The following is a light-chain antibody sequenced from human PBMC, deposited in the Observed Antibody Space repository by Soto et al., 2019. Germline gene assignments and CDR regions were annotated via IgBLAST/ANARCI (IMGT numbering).Light chain of an antibody. CDR2: GAS. CDR1: QSITSNF. Sequence: EIALTQSPGTLSLSPGERATLSCRASQSITSNFLAWYQQKPGQAPRLLIYGASTRAAGVPDRFSGSGSGPDFTLTITRLEPEDFAVYYCQQYGRSPLMYTLGQGTKLGVK. CDR3: QQYGRSPLMYT. J-gene: IGKJ2*01. V-gene: IGKV3-20*01.